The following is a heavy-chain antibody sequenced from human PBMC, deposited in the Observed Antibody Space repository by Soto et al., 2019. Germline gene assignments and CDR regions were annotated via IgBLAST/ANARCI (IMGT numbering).Heavy chain of an antibody. CDR2: INSDGSTT. CDR1: GFTLSDHW. V-gene: IGHV3-74*01. D-gene: IGHD3-22*01. Sequence: EAQLVESGGGLVQPGGSLRLSCEASGFTLSDHWMHWVRQAPGKGLVWVARINSDGSTTSYADSVKGRFTVFRNNAKNTLYLQLNSLRAEDTGLYYCARGFSSGPDYWGQGTLVTVSS. CDR3: ARGFSSGPDY. J-gene: IGHJ4*02.